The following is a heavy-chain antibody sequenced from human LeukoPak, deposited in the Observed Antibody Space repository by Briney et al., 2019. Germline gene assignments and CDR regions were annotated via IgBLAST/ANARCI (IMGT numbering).Heavy chain of an antibody. Sequence: ASVKVSCKASGYTFTSYDTNWVRQATGQGLEWMGWMNPNSGNTGYAQKFQGRVTMTRNTSISTAYMELSSLRSEDTAVYYCARLPDYGDYVFDYWGQGTLVTVSS. D-gene: IGHD4-17*01. CDR2: MNPNSGNT. CDR1: GYTFTSYD. V-gene: IGHV1-8*01. J-gene: IGHJ4*02. CDR3: ARLPDYGDYVFDY.